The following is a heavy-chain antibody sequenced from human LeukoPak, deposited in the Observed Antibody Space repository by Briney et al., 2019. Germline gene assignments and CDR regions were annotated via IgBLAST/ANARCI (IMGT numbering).Heavy chain of an antibody. CDR2: IFYSGST. CDR1: GSSISSYY. D-gene: IGHD6-13*01. V-gene: IGHV4-59*01. CDR3: AGVYYSNSYDYWYFDL. Sequence: SETLSLTCTVSGSSISSYYWSWIRQPPGKGLEWIGYIFYSGSTNYNPSLKSRVTISVDTSKNQFSLKLSSVTAADTAVYYCAGVYYSNSYDYWYFDLWGRGTLVTVSS. J-gene: IGHJ2*01.